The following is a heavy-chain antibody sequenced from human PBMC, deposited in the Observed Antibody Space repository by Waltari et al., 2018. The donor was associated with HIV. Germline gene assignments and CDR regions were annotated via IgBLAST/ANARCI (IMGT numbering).Heavy chain of an antibody. Sequence: QVPLVESGGGVVQPGRSLGLSCEACGFTFSSYGRHWVRQAPGKGLEWVTVISYYGDNKYYADSVKGRFTISRDNSKNTLYLQMNSLRPEDTAVYYCARGASGWSPGYWGQGTLVTVSS. J-gene: IGHJ4*02. CDR3: ARGASGWSPGY. V-gene: IGHV3-30*03. D-gene: IGHD6-19*01. CDR1: GFTFSSYG. CDR2: ISYYGDNK.